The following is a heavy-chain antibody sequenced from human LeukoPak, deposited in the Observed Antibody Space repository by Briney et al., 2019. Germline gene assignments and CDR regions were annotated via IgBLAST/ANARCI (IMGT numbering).Heavy chain of an antibody. CDR2: ISWNSGSI. J-gene: IGHJ6*02. V-gene: IGHV3-9*01. CDR3: SKVRLPFYYYYGIDV. CDR1: GFTFDDYA. Sequence: GGSLRLSCAASGFTFDDYAMHWVRHAPGKGLEWVSGISWNSGSIGYADSVKGRFTISRDNAKNSLYLQMNSLIAEDTALYYCSKVRLPFYYYYGIDVWGQGTTVTVSS. D-gene: IGHD5-12*01.